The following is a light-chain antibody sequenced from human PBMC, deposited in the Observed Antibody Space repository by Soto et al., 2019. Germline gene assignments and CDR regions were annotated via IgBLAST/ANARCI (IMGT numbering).Light chain of an antibody. Sequence: VLSQTPLSLSVSPGQPASISCRSNQSLLHTDGKDHLYWFLQKPGQPPQLLIYEVSNRFSGVTERFSGSGSGTDFTLKISRLEAEDVGVYYCTQSTYLPLTFGGGTKVEIK. V-gene: IGKV2D-29*01. CDR1: QSLLHTDGKDH. CDR3: TQSTYLPLT. CDR2: EVS. J-gene: IGKJ4*01.